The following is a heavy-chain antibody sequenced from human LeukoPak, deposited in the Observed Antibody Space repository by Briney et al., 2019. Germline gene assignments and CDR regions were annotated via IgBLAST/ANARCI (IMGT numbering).Heavy chain of an antibody. CDR3: AKDPSSGWSSFDY. J-gene: IGHJ4*02. CDR1: GFTFSSYA. V-gene: IGHV3-23*01. D-gene: IGHD6-19*01. CDR2: ISGSGGST. Sequence: GGSLRLSCAASGFTFSSYAMSWVRQAPGKGLEWVSAISGSGGSTYYADSVKGRFTVSRDNSKNTLYLQMNSLRAEDTAVYYCAKDPSSGWSSFDYWGQGTLVTVSS.